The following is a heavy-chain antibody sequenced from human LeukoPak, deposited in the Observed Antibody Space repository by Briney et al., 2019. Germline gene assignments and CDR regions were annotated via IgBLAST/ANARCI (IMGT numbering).Heavy chain of an antibody. J-gene: IGHJ5*02. Sequence: SETLSLTCSVSGHSISSGYYWGWIRQPPGKGLEWIGSIYHSGSTYYNPSLNSRVTISVDTAKNQFSLKLSSVTAADTAVYYCARIVVLPAAIGGWFDPWGQGTLVTVSS. CDR3: ARIVVLPAAIGGWFDP. CDR1: GHSISSGYY. D-gene: IGHD2-2*02. V-gene: IGHV4-38-2*02. CDR2: IYHSGST.